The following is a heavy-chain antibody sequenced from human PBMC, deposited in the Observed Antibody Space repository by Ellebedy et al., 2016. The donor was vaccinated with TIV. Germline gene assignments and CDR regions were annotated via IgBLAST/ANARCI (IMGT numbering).Heavy chain of an antibody. Sequence: ASVKVSXXASGYTFTGYYMHWVRQAPGQGLEWMGWINPNSGGTNYAQKFQGRVTMTRDTSISTAYMELSRLRSDDTAVYYCARDSTYYYGSGSPVLGAFDIWGQGTMVTVSS. D-gene: IGHD3-10*01. J-gene: IGHJ3*02. CDR3: ARDSTYYYGSGSPVLGAFDI. CDR2: INPNSGGT. V-gene: IGHV1-2*02. CDR1: GYTFTGYY.